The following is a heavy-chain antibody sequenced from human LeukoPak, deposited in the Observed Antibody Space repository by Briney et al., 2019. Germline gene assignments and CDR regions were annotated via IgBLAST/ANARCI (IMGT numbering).Heavy chain of an antibody. CDR2: ITGSGAFT. CDR1: GFTFITYS. Sequence: GGSLRISCAASGFTFITYSMTWVRQAPGRGLEWVSAITGSGAFTDYADSVKGRFTISRDNPKNTLYLQMNSLRAEDTAVYYCAKRSAESSGYFDYWGQGTLVTVSS. J-gene: IGHJ4*02. V-gene: IGHV3-23*01. D-gene: IGHD6-19*01. CDR3: AKRSAESSGYFDY.